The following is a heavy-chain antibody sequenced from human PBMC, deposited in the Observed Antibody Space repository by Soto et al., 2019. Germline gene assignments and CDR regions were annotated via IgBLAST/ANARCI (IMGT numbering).Heavy chain of an antibody. CDR2: ISYDGSNK. D-gene: IGHD2-2*02. CDR1: GFTFSSYG. J-gene: IGHJ4*02. Sequence: QVQLVESGGGVVQPGRSLRLSCAASGFTFSSYGMHWVRQAPGKGLEWVAVISYDGSNKYYADSVKGRFTISRDNSKNTLYLQMNSLRAEDTAVYYCAKDHASWYKKFDYWGQGTLVTVSS. V-gene: IGHV3-30*18. CDR3: AKDHASWYKKFDY.